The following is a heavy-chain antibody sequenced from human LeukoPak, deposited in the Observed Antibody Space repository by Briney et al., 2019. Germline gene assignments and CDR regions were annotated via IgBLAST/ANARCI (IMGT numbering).Heavy chain of an antibody. V-gene: IGHV3-15*01. CDR3: TTRVVSTNDY. J-gene: IGHJ4*02. D-gene: IGHD2-21*01. CDR2: VKRKADGETT. Sequence: GGSLRLSCAGSGFTFSGSWNNWVRPAPGEGVEGVGRVKRKADGETTDYPAPVKGRFTISRDDSKNTLYLQMISLKTEATAVYYCTTRVVSTNDYWGQGTLVTVSS. CDR1: GFTFSGSW.